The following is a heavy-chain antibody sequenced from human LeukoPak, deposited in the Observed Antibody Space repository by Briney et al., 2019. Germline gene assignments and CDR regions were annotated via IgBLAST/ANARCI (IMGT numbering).Heavy chain of an antibody. Sequence: GASVKVSCKASGYTFISTGISWVRQAPGQGLEWMGIINPSGGSTSYAQKFQGRVTMTRDMSTSTVYMELSSLRSEDTAVHYCARDKKNDYYDSSGLFDYWGQGTLVTVSS. J-gene: IGHJ4*02. D-gene: IGHD3-22*01. V-gene: IGHV1-46*01. CDR3: ARDKKNDYYDSSGLFDY. CDR1: GYTFISTG. CDR2: INPSGGST.